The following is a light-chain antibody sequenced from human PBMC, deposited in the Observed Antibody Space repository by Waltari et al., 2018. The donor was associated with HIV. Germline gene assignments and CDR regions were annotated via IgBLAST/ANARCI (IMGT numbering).Light chain of an antibody. J-gene: IGKJ2*01. Sequence: EIVLTQSPATLSVSPGERANISCRASQSIHTALAWYQQIPGQAPRLLIYDVSTRATGVPTRFSGGGSGTEFTLTISSLQSEDFGVYYCQQYKQLPPYIFGQGTKLEI. CDR1: QSIHTA. CDR3: QQYKQLPPYI. CDR2: DVS. V-gene: IGKV3-15*01.